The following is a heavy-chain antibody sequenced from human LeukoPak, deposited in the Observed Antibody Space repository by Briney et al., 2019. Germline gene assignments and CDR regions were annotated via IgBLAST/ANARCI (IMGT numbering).Heavy chain of an antibody. V-gene: IGHV4-61*02. CDR2: ISSSGST. CDR1: GDSISSGDYY. Sequence: SETLSLTCTVSGDSISSGDYYWSWIRQPAGKGLEWIGRISSSGSTNYDPSLKSRVTISVDTSKNQFSLELSSVTAADTAVYFCARGPYSYDSSGAFDIWGQGTMVTVSS. D-gene: IGHD3-22*01. J-gene: IGHJ3*02. CDR3: ARGPYSYDSSGAFDI.